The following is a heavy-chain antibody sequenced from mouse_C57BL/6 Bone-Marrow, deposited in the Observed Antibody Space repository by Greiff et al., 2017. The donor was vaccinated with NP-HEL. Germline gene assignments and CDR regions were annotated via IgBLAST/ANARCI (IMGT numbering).Heavy chain of an antibody. Sequence: VQLQQPGAELVKPGASVKLSCKASGYTFTSYWMHWVKQRPGQGLEWIGMIHPNSGSTNYNEKFKSKATLTVDKSSSTAYMQLSSLTSEDSAVYYCATNDYYGSWAYWGQGTLVTVSA. CDR1: GYTFTSYW. J-gene: IGHJ3*01. CDR2: IHPNSGST. V-gene: IGHV1-64*01. D-gene: IGHD1-1*01. CDR3: ATNDYYGSWAY.